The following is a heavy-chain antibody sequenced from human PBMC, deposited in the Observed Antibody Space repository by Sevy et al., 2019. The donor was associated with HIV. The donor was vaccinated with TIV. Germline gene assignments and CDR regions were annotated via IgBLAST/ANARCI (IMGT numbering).Heavy chain of an antibody. CDR1: GFTFGDYA. D-gene: IGHD3-3*01. CDR3: TRGRITIFGVVYYGMDV. CDR2: IRSKAYGGTT. J-gene: IGHJ6*02. V-gene: IGHV3-49*03. Sequence: GGSLKLSCTASGFTFGDYAMSWFRQAPGKGLKWVGFIRSKAYGGTTEYAASVKGRFTISRDDSKSIAYLQMNSLKTEDTAVYYCTRGRITIFGVVYYGMDVWGQGTTVTVSS.